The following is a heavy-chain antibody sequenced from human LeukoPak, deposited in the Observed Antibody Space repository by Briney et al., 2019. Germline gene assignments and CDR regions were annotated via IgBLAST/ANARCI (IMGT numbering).Heavy chain of an antibody. D-gene: IGHD6-19*01. CDR3: ARAPAVAGSDY. CDR1: GGTFSSYA. CDR2: ISAYNGNT. Sequence: ASVKVSCKASGGTFSSYAISWVRQAPGQGLEWMGWISAYNGNTNYAQKLQGRVTMTTDTSTSTAYMELRSLRSDDTAVYYCARAPAVAGSDYWGQGTLVTVSS. J-gene: IGHJ4*02. V-gene: IGHV1-18*01.